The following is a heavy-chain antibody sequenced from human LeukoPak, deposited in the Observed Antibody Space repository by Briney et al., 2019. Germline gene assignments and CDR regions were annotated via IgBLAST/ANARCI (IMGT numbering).Heavy chain of an antibody. CDR1: GFTFSSYG. V-gene: IGHV3-30*18. D-gene: IGHD6-13*01. CDR3: AKEPIAAAGTGYFDY. CDR2: ISYDGSNK. Sequence: GGSLRLSCAASGFTFSSYGMPWLRQAPGKGLEWVAVISYDGSNKYYADSVKGRFTISRDNSKNTLYLQMNSLRAEDTAVYYCAKEPIAAAGTGYFDYWGQGTLVTVSS. J-gene: IGHJ4*02.